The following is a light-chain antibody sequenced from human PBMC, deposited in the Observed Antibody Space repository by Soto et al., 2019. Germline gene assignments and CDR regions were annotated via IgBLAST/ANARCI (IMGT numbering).Light chain of an antibody. CDR3: QQYYSSVVT. Sequence: DIVMTQSPDSLAVSLCERATINCKSSQSILSSSNNKNSLAWFQQQPGQPPKLLIYWAYTRESGVPDRLSCSGSGTDFTLTISSLQAEDLAVYYCQQYYSSVVTFGQGTRLEIK. CDR1: QSILSSSNNKNS. V-gene: IGKV4-1*01. J-gene: IGKJ5*01. CDR2: WAY.